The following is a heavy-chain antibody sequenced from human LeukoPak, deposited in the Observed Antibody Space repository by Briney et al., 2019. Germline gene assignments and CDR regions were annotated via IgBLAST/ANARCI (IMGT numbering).Heavy chain of an antibody. J-gene: IGHJ6*02. CDR2: IYSSGST. V-gene: IGHV3-66*01. D-gene: IGHD4-23*01. CDR1: GLTFSGNY. Sequence: GGTLSLTCAASGLTFSGNYCSWVRQPPGKGLEWIWVIYSSGSTYYDPSLKGRFTISRDNSKNTLYLQMNSLRAEDTAVYFCASALLSAYELRRGYGMDVWGQGTTVTVSS. CDR3: ASALLSAYELRRGYGMDV.